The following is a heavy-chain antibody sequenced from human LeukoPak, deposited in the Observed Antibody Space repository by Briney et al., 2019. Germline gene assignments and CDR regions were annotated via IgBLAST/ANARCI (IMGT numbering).Heavy chain of an antibody. CDR1: GGSVSRGSYY. Sequence: PSETLSLTCTVSGGSVSRGSYYWSWTRQPPGKGLEWFGYIHHSGTTNYSTSLKSRVTISVDMSKNQFFLNLTSVTAADTAVYYCARGRLGATYWGQGTLVTVSS. CDR3: ARGRLGATY. D-gene: IGHD1-26*01. V-gene: IGHV4-61*01. J-gene: IGHJ4*02. CDR2: IHHSGTT.